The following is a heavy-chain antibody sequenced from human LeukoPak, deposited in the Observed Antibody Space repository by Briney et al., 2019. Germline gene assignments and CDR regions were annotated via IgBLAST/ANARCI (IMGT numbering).Heavy chain of an antibody. Sequence: GGSLRPSCAASGFTFSSYGMHWVRQAPGKGLEWVAFIRYDGSNKYYADSVKGRFTTSRDNSKNTLYLQMNSLRAEDTAVYYCFGPNNYYDGSGYYDAFDIWGQGTMVTVSS. D-gene: IGHD3-22*01. CDR1: GFTFSSYG. CDR2: IRYDGSNK. CDR3: FGPNNYYDGSGYYDAFDI. J-gene: IGHJ3*02. V-gene: IGHV3-30*02.